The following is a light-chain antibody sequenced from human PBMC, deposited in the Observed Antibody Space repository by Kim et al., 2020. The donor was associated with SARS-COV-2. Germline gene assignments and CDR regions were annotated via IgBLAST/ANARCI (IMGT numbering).Light chain of an antibody. CDR3: QQRSNWPPT. V-gene: IGKV3-11*01. CDR2: DAS. Sequence: LCSGERASLSCRASQSVSTYLAWYQHKPGQAPRLLIHDASNRASGVPPRFSGGGSGTDFTLTITNLEPEDFAIYYCQQRSNWPPTFGGGTKVDIK. J-gene: IGKJ4*01. CDR1: QSVSTY.